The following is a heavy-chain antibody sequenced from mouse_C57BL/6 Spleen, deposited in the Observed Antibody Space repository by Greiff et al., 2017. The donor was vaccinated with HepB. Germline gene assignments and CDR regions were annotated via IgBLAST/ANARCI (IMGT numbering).Heavy chain of an antibody. J-gene: IGHJ2*01. CDR1: GYTFTSYW. Sequence: VQLQQSGAELVMPGASVKLSCKASGYTFTSYWMHWVKQRPGQGLEWIGEIDPSDSYTNYNQKFKGKSTFTVDKSSSTAYMQLSSLTSEDSAVYYCARSGWAYFDYWGQGTTLTVSS. CDR3: ARSGWAYFDY. V-gene: IGHV1-69*01. D-gene: IGHD3-2*02. CDR2: IDPSDSYT.